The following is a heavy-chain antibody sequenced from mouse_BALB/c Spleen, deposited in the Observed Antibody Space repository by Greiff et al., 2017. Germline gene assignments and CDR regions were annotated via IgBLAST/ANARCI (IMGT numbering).Heavy chain of an antibody. V-gene: IGHV1-80*01. J-gene: IGHJ1*01. CDR1: GYAFSSYW. D-gene: IGHD2-1*01. Sequence: VQLQQSGAELVRPGSSVKISCKASGYAFSSYWMNWVKQRPGQGLEWIGQIYPGDGDTNYNGKFKGKATLTADKSSSTAYMQLSSLTSEDSAVYFCALYYGKGNWYVDVWGAGTTVTVSS. CDR2: IYPGDGDT. CDR3: ALYYGKGNWYVDV.